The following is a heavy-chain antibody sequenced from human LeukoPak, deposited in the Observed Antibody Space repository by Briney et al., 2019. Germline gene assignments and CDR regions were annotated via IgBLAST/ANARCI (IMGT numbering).Heavy chain of an antibody. Sequence: SETLSLTCTVSGGSISSSSYYWGWLRQPPGKGLEWIGSIYYSGSTYYNPSLKSRVTISVDTSKNQFSLKLSSVTAADTAVYYCARHFWTAAATDYWGQGTLVTVSS. D-gene: IGHD6-13*01. CDR2: IYYSGST. CDR3: ARHFWTAAATDY. J-gene: IGHJ4*02. V-gene: IGHV4-39*01. CDR1: GGSISSSSYY.